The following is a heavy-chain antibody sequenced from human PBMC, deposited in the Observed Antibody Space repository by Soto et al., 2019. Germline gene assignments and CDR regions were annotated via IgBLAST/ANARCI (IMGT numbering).Heavy chain of an antibody. CDR2: ISYDGTNK. CDR1: GLXRHSSG. V-gene: IGHV3-30*18. Sequence: XQGLSYAASGLXRHSSGVRWVRQARRKGLEWVSVISYDGTNKYYADEVKGRFTISRDNYKNHLYLQMNSMRAEDTGVYYCAKVFQACNYFDYWGQGTLVTVSS. J-gene: IGHJ4*02. D-gene: IGHD3-9*01. CDR3: AKVFQACNYFDY.